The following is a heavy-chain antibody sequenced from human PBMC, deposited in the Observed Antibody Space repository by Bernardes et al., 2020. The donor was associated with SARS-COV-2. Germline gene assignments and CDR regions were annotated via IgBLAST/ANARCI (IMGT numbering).Heavy chain of an antibody. J-gene: IGHJ3*02. V-gene: IGHV4-34*01. D-gene: IGHD2-2*01. CDR2: ISPIGVT. Sequence: SETLSLTCAVYGGPFSDYFWTWLRQSPGKGLEWIAAISPIGVTKYNPSLKGRATISLDTSKNQFSLGLTSVTAADTAVYYCASLSPFGSSDNCYQNAFDIWGQGTLVTVSS. CDR3: ASLSPFGSSDNCYQNAFDI. CDR1: GGPFSDYF.